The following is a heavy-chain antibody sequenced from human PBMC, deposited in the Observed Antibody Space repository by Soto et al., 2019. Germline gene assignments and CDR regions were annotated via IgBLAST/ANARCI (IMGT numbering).Heavy chain of an antibody. D-gene: IGHD3-22*01. V-gene: IGHV4-59*01. CDR3: ARVGRGQDSSGYGWFDP. Sequence: SETLSLTCTVSGGSISSYYWSWIRQPPGKGLEWIGYIYYSGSTNYNPSLKSRVTISVDTSKNQFSLKLSSVTAADTAVYYCARVGRGQDSSGYGWFDPWGQGTLVTVSS. CDR2: IYYSGST. CDR1: GGSISSYY. J-gene: IGHJ5*02.